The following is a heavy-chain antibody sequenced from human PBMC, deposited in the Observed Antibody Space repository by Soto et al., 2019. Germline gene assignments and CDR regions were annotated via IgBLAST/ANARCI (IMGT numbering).Heavy chain of an antibody. J-gene: IGHJ6*02. Sequence: ASVKVSCKASGYTFTSYGISWVRQAPGQGLEWMGWISAYNGNTNYAQKLQGRVTMTTDTSTSTAYMELRSLRSDDTAVYYCERDKGPRGEYYYGMDVWGQGTTVTVSS. CDR3: ERDKGPRGEYYYGMDV. V-gene: IGHV1-18*01. CDR2: ISAYNGNT. D-gene: IGHD3-16*01. CDR1: GYTFTSYG.